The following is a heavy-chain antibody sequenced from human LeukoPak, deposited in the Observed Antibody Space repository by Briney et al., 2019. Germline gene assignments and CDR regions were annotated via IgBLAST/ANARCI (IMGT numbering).Heavy chain of an antibody. CDR2: ITGTSGTI. CDR1: GFTFSTYS. Sequence: GGSLRLSCSASGFTFSTYSMNWVRQAPGKGLEWISYITGTSGTIYYADSVKGRFTVSRDNAKNSLYLQMNSLRAEDTAVYYCARDRPPDYWGQGTLVTVSS. J-gene: IGHJ4*02. V-gene: IGHV3-48*04. CDR3: ARDRPPDY.